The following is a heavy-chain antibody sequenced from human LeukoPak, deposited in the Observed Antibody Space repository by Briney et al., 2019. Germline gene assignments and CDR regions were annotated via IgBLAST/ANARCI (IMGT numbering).Heavy chain of an antibody. J-gene: IGHJ6*02. CDR1: GFTFGDYA. CDR3: TREVDYGDYYYYGMDV. D-gene: IGHD4-17*01. CDR2: IRSKAYGGTT. Sequence: PGGSLRLSCTASGFTFGDYAMSWFRQAPGKGLEWVGFIRSKAYGGTTEYAASVKGRFTISRDDSKSIAYLQMNSLKTEDTAVYYCTREVDYGDYYYYGMDVWGQGTTVTVSS. V-gene: IGHV3-49*03.